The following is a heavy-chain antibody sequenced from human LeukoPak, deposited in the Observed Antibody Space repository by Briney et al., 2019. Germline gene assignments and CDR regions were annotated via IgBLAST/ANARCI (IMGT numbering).Heavy chain of an antibody. CDR1: GGSILDSTYY. CDR2: IFYNGNT. J-gene: IGHJ5*02. D-gene: IGHD3-22*01. Sequence: SETLSLTCTVSGGSILDSTYYWAWIRQPPGKGLEWIATIFYNGNTHYNPSLKSRVTMSVDTVKNQFSLNLNSVTAADTAVYYCARQSSGYYYGWFDPWSQGTLVTVSS. V-gene: IGHV4-39*01. CDR3: ARQSSGYYYGWFDP.